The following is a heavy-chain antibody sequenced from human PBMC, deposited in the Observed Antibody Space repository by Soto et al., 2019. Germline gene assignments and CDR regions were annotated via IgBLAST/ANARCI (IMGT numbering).Heavy chain of an antibody. CDR1: GFTFRSYC. J-gene: IGHJ4*02. CDR2: ISYDGSKT. D-gene: IGHD5-12*01. Sequence: VQLVESGGGVVQPGRSLRLSCAASGFTFRSYCLHWVRQAPGKGLEWVAVISYDGSKTYYTDSVKGRFTISRDNFKNTLYMQMDSLRTEDTGVYYCAKGDLATSIAMAFDNWGQGTLVTVSS. CDR3: AKGDLATSIAMAFDN. V-gene: IGHV3-30*18.